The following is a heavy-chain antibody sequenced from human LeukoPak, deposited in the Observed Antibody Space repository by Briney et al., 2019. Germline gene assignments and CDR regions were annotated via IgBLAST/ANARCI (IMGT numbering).Heavy chain of an antibody. Sequence: GGSLRLSCAASGFTFSSYNMNWVRQAPRKGLEWVSSISSSSSYIYYADSVKGRFTISRDIAKNSLYLQMNSLRAEDTAVYYCARVGGYGVTAFDYWGQGTLVTVSS. J-gene: IGHJ4*02. CDR3: ARVGGYGVTAFDY. V-gene: IGHV3-21*01. CDR1: GFTFSSYN. CDR2: ISSSSSYI. D-gene: IGHD5-18*01.